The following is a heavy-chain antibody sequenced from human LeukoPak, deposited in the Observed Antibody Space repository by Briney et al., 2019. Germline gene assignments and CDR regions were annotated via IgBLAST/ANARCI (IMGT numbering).Heavy chain of an antibody. V-gene: IGHV3-23*01. CDR1: GFTFSSYA. D-gene: IGHD6-13*01. CDR3: AKLGSSWYRVPGYYFDY. J-gene: IGHJ4*02. CDR2: ISGSGGST. Sequence: PGGSLRLSCAASGFTFSSYAMSWVRQAPGKGLEWVSAISGSGGSTYYADSVKGRFTISRDNSKNTLYLQVNSLRAEDTAVYYCAKLGSSWYRVPGYYFDYWGQGTLVTVSS.